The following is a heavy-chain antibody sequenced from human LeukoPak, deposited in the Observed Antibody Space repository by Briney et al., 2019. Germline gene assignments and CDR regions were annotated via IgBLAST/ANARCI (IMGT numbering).Heavy chain of an antibody. J-gene: IGHJ4*02. CDR3: ARGSVVTFDY. Sequence: PGGSLRLSCAASGFTFDDYAMHWVRQAPGKGLEWVSGISWNSGSIGYADSVKGRFIISRDNAKNSLYLQMNSLRAEDTAVYYCARGSVVTFDYWGQGTLVTVSS. V-gene: IGHV3-9*01. CDR1: GFTFDDYA. CDR2: ISWNSGSI. D-gene: IGHD4-23*01.